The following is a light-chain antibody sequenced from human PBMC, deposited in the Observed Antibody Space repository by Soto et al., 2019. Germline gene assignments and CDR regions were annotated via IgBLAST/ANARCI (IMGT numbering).Light chain of an antibody. CDR2: GAS. Sequence: EIVMTQSPATLSVSPGERVTLSCRASQGIGNTLAWYQQKPGQTPRLLIYGASTRATGIPARFSGSGSGTEFTLTINSLQSEDFAVYYCQRYNSWTLSFGGGTKVEIK. CDR1: QGIGNT. V-gene: IGKV3-15*01. J-gene: IGKJ4*01. CDR3: QRYNSWTLS.